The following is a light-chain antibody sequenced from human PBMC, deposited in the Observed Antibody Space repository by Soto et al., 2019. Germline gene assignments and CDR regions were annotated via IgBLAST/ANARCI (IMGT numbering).Light chain of an antibody. Sequence: EKVMTQSPATLSVSPGERATLSCRASQSVSSYLAWYQQKPGQAPRLLIYDASTRATGVPARFSGSGSGTEFTLTISSLQSEALAVYYGQQYDDWPETFGQGTKVEIK. CDR3: QQYDDWPET. J-gene: IGKJ1*01. V-gene: IGKV3-15*01. CDR1: QSVSSY. CDR2: DAS.